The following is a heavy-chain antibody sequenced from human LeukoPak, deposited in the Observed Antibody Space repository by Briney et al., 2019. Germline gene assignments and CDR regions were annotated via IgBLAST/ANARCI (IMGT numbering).Heavy chain of an antibody. CDR1: GGTFSSYA. J-gene: IGHJ4*02. D-gene: IGHD1-26*01. CDR3: ARAELPDY. Sequence: SVKVSCKATGGTFSSYAISWVRQAPGQGLEWMGGIIPIFGTANYAQKFQGRAMITTDESTSTAYMELSSLRPEDTAVYYCARAELPDYWGQGTLVTVSS. V-gene: IGHV1-69*05. CDR2: IIPIFGTA.